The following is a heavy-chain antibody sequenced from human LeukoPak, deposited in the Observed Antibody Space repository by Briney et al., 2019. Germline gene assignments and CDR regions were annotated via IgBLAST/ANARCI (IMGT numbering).Heavy chain of an antibody. J-gene: IGHJ4*02. Sequence: GGSLRLSCAASGFTFSSYWMSWVRQAPGEGLEWVANIKQDGSEKYYVDSVKGRFTISRDNAKNSLYLQMNSLRAEDTAVYYCARDRDYGSGSYYDYWGQGTLVTVSS. CDR1: GFTFSSYW. CDR2: IKQDGSEK. CDR3: ARDRDYGSGSYYDY. D-gene: IGHD3-10*01. V-gene: IGHV3-7*03.